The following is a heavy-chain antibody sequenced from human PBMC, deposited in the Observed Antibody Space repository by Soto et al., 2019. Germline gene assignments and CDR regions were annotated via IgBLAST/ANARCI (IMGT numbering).Heavy chain of an antibody. CDR2: INHSGST. J-gene: IGHJ5*02. V-gene: IGHV4-34*01. Sequence: SETLSLTCAVYGGSFSGYYWSWIRQPPGKGLEWIGEINHSGSTNYNPSLKSRVTISVDTSKNQFSLKLSSVTAADTAVYYCARDVVNLPGYCSGGSCYPGGFDPWGQGTLVTVSS. D-gene: IGHD2-15*01. CDR3: ARDVVNLPGYCSGGSCYPGGFDP. CDR1: GGSFSGYY.